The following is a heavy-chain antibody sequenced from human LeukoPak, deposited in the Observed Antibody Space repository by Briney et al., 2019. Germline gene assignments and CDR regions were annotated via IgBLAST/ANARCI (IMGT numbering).Heavy chain of an antibody. CDR2: MNPNSGNT. J-gene: IGHJ4*02. V-gene: IGHV1-8*01. Sequence: AASVTVSCKASGYTFTSYDINWVRQATGQGLEWMGWMNPNSGNTGYAQKFQGRVTMTRNTSISTAYMELSSLRSEDTAVYYCARAGTTFSDLDYWGQGTLVTVSS. CDR1: GYTFTSYD. D-gene: IGHD3-16*01. CDR3: ARAGTTFSDLDY.